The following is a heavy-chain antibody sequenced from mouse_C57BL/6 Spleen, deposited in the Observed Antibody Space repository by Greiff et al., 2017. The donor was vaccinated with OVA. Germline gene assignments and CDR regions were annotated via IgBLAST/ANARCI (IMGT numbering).Heavy chain of an antibody. CDR2: IYPGDGDT. J-gene: IGHJ4*01. V-gene: IGHV1-82*01. CDR3: ARVAYYGSSYYAMDY. D-gene: IGHD1-1*01. CDR1: GYAFSSSW. Sequence: VQLQESGPELVKPGASVKISCKASGYAFSSSWMNWVKQRPGKGLEWIGRIYPGDGDTNYNGKFKGKATRTADKSSSTAYMQLSSLTSEDSAVYFCARVAYYGSSYYAMDYWGQGTSVTVSS.